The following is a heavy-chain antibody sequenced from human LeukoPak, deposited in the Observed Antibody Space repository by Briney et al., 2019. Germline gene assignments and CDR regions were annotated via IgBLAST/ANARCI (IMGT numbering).Heavy chain of an antibody. CDR3: AKDFRVYSSSFYFDY. CDR1: GFTFSSSA. CDR2: ISNNGGYT. V-gene: IGHV3-23*01. D-gene: IGHD6-6*01. Sequence: GGSLRLSCAASGFTFSSSAMSWVRQAPGKGLEWVSAISNNGGYTYYADSVQGRFTISRDNSKNTLYLQMNSLRAEDTAVYYCAKDFRVYSSSFYFDYWGQGTLVTVSS. J-gene: IGHJ4*02.